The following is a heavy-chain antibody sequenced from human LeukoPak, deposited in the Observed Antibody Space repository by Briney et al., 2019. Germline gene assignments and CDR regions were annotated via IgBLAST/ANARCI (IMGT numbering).Heavy chain of an antibody. Sequence: SETLSLTCTVSSGSISSSSYYWGWIRQPPGKGLEWIGSIYYSGSTYYIPSLKSRVTISVDTSKNQFSLKLSSVTAADTAVYYCVREEVTKFDYWGQGTLVTVSS. J-gene: IGHJ4*02. V-gene: IGHV4-39*07. D-gene: IGHD2-21*02. CDR3: VREEVTKFDY. CDR1: SGSISSSSYY. CDR2: IYYSGST.